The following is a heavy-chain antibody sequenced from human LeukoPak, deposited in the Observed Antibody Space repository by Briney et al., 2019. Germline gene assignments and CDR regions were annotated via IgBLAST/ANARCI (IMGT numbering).Heavy chain of an antibody. Sequence: GGSLRLSCAASGFTFSSYAMSWVRQAPGKGLEWVSAISGGSTYYADSVKGRFTISRDNSKNTLYLQMNSLRAEDTAVYYCAKGLLPAAMSYYYYGMDVWGQGTTVTVSS. CDR2: ISGGST. CDR1: GFTFSSYA. J-gene: IGHJ6*02. CDR3: AKGLLPAAMSYYYYGMDV. V-gene: IGHV3-23*01. D-gene: IGHD2-2*01.